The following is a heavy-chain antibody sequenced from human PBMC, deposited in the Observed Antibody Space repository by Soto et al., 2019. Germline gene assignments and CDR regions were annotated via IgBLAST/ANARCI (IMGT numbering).Heavy chain of an antibody. J-gene: IGHJ5*02. V-gene: IGHV1-18*04. D-gene: IGHD3-3*01. Sequence: ASVKVSCKASGYTFTSYGISWVRQAPGQGLEWMGWISAYNGNTNYAQKLQGRVTMTTDTSTSTAYMELRSLRSDDTAVYYCARDTLGYYDFWSGYYMNWFDPWGQGTLVTSP. CDR3: ARDTLGYYDFWSGYYMNWFDP. CDR2: ISAYNGNT. CDR1: GYTFTSYG.